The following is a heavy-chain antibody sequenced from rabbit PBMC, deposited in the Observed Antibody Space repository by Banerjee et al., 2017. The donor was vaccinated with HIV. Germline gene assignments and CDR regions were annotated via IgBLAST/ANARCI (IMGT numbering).Heavy chain of an antibody. V-gene: IGHV1S47*01. CDR3: AGDAGASFSAYGMDL. D-gene: IGHD4-2*01. J-gene: IGHJ6*01. Sequence: LEESGGDLVQPEGSLTLTCKDSGFDFISDAMCWGCQAPGKGPEYIGFIYSGDGSTYSASWVNRRFTVSNTSSTAVTLKITSLTGADTASYFCAGDAGASFSAYGMDLWGPGTLVTVS. CDR2: IYSGDGST. CDR1: GFDFISDA.